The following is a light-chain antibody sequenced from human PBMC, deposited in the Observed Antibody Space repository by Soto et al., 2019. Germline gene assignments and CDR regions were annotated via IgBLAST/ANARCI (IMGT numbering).Light chain of an antibody. V-gene: IGKV1-5*01. CDR1: QRINTW. Sequence: DIQMTQSPSTLSASVGDRVTITCRASQRINTWLAWYQQKPGKAPELLIFDASSLESGVPSRFSGSGSGTEFTLTISSLQPDDFATYYCQHYKMYSPWTFGQGTKVDIK. CDR3: QHYKMYSPWT. CDR2: DAS. J-gene: IGKJ1*01.